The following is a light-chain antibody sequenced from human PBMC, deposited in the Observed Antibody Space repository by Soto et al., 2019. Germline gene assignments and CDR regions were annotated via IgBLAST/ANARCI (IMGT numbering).Light chain of an antibody. V-gene: IGLV2-14*01. J-gene: IGLJ2*01. CDR1: SSDVGGYNY. CDR2: NVS. Sequence: QSALTQPASGSGSPGQSITISCTGTSSDVGGYNYVSWYQQHPGKAPTLMIYNVSNRPSGVSNRFSGSKSGNTASLTISGLQAQDEAHYYCSSFTRSNTVLFGGGTKLTVL. CDR3: SSFTRSNTVL.